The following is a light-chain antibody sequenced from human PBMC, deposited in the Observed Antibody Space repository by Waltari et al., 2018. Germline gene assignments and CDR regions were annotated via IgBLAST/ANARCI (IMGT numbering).Light chain of an antibody. CDR3: QVWDSSRHHVI. V-gene: IGLV3-21*04. CDR1: DIGERR. Sequence: SYMLTQPPSVSVAPGQTARITGGVDDIGERRVHWCQQRPGQAPVSVIYYDTDRPSGIPDRFSGSHSGDTATLIISRVEAGDEADYYCQVWDSSRHHVIFGGGTRLTVL. CDR2: YDT. J-gene: IGLJ2*01.